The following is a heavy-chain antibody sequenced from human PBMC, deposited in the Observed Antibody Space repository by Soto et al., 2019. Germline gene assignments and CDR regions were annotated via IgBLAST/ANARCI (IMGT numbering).Heavy chain of an antibody. D-gene: IGHD2-8*02. J-gene: IGHJ4*02. CDR3: VRDLSDCGGGVCSL. CDR1: GFTFGSYS. CDR2: INEDGSMK. V-gene: IGHV3-7*01. Sequence: GGSLRLSCAASGFTFGSYSMSWVRQSPEKGLEWVGNINEDGSMKFYVDYVKGRFSISRDNAKSTMYLQMNSLRAEDTALYYCVRDLSDCGGGVCSLWGQGTQVIVSS.